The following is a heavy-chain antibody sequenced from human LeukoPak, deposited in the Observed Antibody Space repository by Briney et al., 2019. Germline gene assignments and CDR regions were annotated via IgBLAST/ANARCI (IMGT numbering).Heavy chain of an antibody. Sequence: GASVTVSCKASGYTFTSYDTNWVRQAPGQGLEWMGWMNPNTANTGYAQKFQGRVTITRNTSISTSYMELNSLRSEDTAVYYCARGEYSGSYYYFAYWGQGTLVTVSS. CDR2: MNPNTANT. CDR3: ARGEYSGSYYYFAY. D-gene: IGHD1-26*01. CDR1: GYTFTSYD. V-gene: IGHV1-8*01. J-gene: IGHJ4*02.